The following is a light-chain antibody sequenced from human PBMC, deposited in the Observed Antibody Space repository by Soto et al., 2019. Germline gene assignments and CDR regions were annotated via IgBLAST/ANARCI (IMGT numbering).Light chain of an antibody. CDR2: SAS. J-gene: IGKJ3*01. CDR1: QGISTY. Sequence: DIQLTQSPSFLSASVGDTVTITCRASQGISTYLAWYQQKPGKVPKLLIRSASTLQSGVPPRFSGGGSGTEFTLTISTLQPEDSATYYCQQLNRYQLAFGRGTNVDIK. V-gene: IGKV1-9*01. CDR3: QQLNRYQLA.